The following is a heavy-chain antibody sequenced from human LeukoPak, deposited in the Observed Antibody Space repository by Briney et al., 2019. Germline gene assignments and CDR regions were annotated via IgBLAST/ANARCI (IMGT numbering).Heavy chain of an antibody. J-gene: IGHJ3*02. D-gene: IGHD1-26*01. CDR2: ISSGGST. CDR1: GGSISSSGYY. Sequence: SETLSLTCTVSGGSISSSGYYWGWIRQPPGKGLEWIGSISSGGSTHYIPSLKSRVTISVDTSKNQFSLKLSSVTAADTAVYYCARRYSGSLGDAFDIWGQGTMVTVSS. CDR3: ARRYSGSLGDAFDI. V-gene: IGHV4-39*07.